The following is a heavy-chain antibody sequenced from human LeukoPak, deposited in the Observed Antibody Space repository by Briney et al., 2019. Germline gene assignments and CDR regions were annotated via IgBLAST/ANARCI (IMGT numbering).Heavy chain of an antibody. V-gene: IGHV4-61*02. Sequence: SETLSLTCTVSGGSISSGSYYWSWIRQPAGKGLEWIGRIYTSGSTNYNPSLKSRVTISVDTSKNQFSLKLSSVTAADTAVYYCARDRVLLWFGELFHDAFDIWGQGTMVTVSS. D-gene: IGHD3-10*01. J-gene: IGHJ3*02. CDR3: ARDRVLLWFGELFHDAFDI. CDR1: GGSISSGSYY. CDR2: IYTSGST.